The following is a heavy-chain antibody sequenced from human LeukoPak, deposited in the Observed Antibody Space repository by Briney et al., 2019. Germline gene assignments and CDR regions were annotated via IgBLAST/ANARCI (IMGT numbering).Heavy chain of an antibody. CDR1: GFTFSNAW. CDR2: IKSKTDGGTT. D-gene: IGHD3-22*01. V-gene: IGHV3-15*01. Sequence: GGSLRLSCAASGFTFSNAWMSWVRQAPGKGLEWVGRIKSKTDGGTTDYAAPVKGRFTISRDDSKNTLYLQMNSLKTEDTAVYYCTTTYYDSSGGFDYWGQGTLVTVSS. J-gene: IGHJ4*02. CDR3: TTTYYDSSGGFDY.